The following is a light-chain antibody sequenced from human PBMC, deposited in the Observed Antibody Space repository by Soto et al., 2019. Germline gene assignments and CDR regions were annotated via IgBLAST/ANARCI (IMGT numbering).Light chain of an antibody. J-gene: IGKJ4*01. CDR2: GAV. Sequence: DIQMTQSPSSLSASVGDRVTVTCRASQSISSYLNWYQQKPGKAPKLLIYGAVNLQSGVPSRFSGSGSGTGFTLTISSLQPEDFATYYCQQSYSSPRTFGGATKVDIK. V-gene: IGKV1-39*01. CDR3: QQSYSSPRT. CDR1: QSISSY.